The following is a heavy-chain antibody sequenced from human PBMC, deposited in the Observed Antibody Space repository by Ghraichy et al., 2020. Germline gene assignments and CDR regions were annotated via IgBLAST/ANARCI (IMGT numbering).Heavy chain of an antibody. Sequence: GGSLRLSCAVSGFTFSDYTMNWVRQAPGKGLEWVSSISSSSINIYYAESMKGRFTISRDNAKNSLYLQMNSLRAEDTAVYYCARDPRYSSGWFYFDYWG. CDR3: ARDPRYSSGWFYFDY. J-gene: IGHJ4*01. CDR1: GFTFSDYT. CDR2: ISSSSINI. D-gene: IGHD6-19*01. V-gene: IGHV3-21*01.